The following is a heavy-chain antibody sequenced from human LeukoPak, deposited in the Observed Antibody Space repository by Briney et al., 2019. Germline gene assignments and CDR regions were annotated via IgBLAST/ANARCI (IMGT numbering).Heavy chain of an antibody. D-gene: IGHD3-10*01. CDR2: IYYSGST. J-gene: IGHJ4*02. CDR3: ARGHRDRDYYGSGSYYIGY. Sequence: SETLSLTCTVSGGSISSYYWSWIRQPPGKGLEWIGYIYYSGSTNYNPSLNSRVTISVDTSKNQFSLKLSSVTEADTAVYYCARGHRDRDYYGSGSYYIGYWGQGTLVTVSS. CDR1: GGSISSYY. V-gene: IGHV4-59*01.